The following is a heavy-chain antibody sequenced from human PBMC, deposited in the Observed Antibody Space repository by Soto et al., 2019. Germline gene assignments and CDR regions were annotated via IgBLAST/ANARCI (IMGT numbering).Heavy chain of an antibody. J-gene: IGHJ4*02. CDR3: ARYKDGYNYRKYYFDY. CDR1: GGSISSSSYY. V-gene: IGHV4-39*01. Sequence: PSETLSLTCTVSGGSISSSSYYWGWIRQPPGKGLEWIGSIYYSGSTYYNPSLKSRVTISVDTSKNQFSLKLSSVTAADTAVYYCARYKDGYNYRKYYFDYWGQGTLVTVSS. D-gene: IGHD5-12*01. CDR2: IYYSGST.